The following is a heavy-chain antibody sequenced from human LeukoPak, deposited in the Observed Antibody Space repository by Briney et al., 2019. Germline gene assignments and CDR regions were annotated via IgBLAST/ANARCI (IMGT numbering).Heavy chain of an antibody. J-gene: IGHJ1*01. V-gene: IGHV3-23*01. CDR2: ISGSGGST. Sequence: PGGSLRLSCAASGFTFSSYAMSWVRQAPGKGLEWVSAISGSGGSTYYADSVKGRFTISRDNSKNTLYLQMNSLRAEDTAVYYCARAYYDSSGSPLKYFQHWGQGTLVTVSS. CDR3: ARAYYDSSGSPLKYFQH. CDR1: GFTFSSYA. D-gene: IGHD3-22*01.